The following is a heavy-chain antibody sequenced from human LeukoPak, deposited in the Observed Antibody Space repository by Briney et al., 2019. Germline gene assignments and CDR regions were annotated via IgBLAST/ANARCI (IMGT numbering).Heavy chain of an antibody. CDR1: GYTFTSYG. CDR2: ISAYNGNT. J-gene: IGHJ5*02. D-gene: IGHD6-13*01. Sequence: GASVKVSCKASGYTFTSYGISWVRQAPGQGLEWMGWISAYNGNTNYAQKLQGRVTMTTDTSTSTAYMELRSLRSDDTAVYYCARGPFIAAAGQNWLDPWGQGTLVTVSS. CDR3: ARGPFIAAAGQNWLDP. V-gene: IGHV1-18*01.